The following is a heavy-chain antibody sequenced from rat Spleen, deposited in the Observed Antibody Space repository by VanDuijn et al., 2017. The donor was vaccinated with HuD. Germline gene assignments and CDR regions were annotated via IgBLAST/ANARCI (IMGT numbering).Heavy chain of an antibody. J-gene: IGHJ2*01. V-gene: IGHV5-27*01. D-gene: IGHD4-3*01. CDR1: GRTFSDYY. CDR3: TTGVY. Sequence: EVQLVESGGGLVQPGRSLKLSCAASGRTFSDYYMAWVRQAPTKGLEWVAYISTGGTTTYYRDSVRGRFTISRDNAKSTLYLQMDSLRSEDTATYYCTTGVYWGQGVVVTVSS. CDR2: ISTGGTTT.